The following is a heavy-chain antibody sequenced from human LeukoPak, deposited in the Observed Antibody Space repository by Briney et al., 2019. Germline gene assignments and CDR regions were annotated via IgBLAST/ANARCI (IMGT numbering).Heavy chain of an antibody. CDR3: AKDMYPRPYYYDSSGYYLDY. CDR2: IRYDGSNK. J-gene: IGHJ4*02. V-gene: IGHV3-30*02. D-gene: IGHD3-22*01. CDR1: GFTFSSYG. Sequence: GGSLRLSCAASGFTFSSYGMHWVRQAPGKGLEWVAFIRYDGSNKYYADSVKGRFTISRDNSKNTLYLQMNSLIAEDTAVYYCAKDMYPRPYYYDSSGYYLDYWGPGTLVTVSS.